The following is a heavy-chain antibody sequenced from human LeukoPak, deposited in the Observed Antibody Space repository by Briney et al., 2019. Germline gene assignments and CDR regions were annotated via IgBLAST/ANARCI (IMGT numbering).Heavy chain of an antibody. CDR1: GFTLSSYG. CDR2: IRYDGSNK. J-gene: IGHJ4*02. Sequence: PGGSLRLSCAASGFTLSSYGMHWVRQAPGKGLEWVAFIRYDGSNKYYADSVKGRFAIYRDTSKNTLYLQMNSLRAEDTAVYYCAKDRREYSSGWYLDYWGQGTLVTVSS. CDR3: AKDRREYSSGWYLDY. V-gene: IGHV3-30*02. D-gene: IGHD6-19*01.